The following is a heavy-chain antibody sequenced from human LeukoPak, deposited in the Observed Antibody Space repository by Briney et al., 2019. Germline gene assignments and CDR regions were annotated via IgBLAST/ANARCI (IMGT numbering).Heavy chain of an antibody. J-gene: IGHJ4*02. CDR1: GFTFSSYE. Sequence: GGSLRLSCAASGFTFSSYEMNWVRQAPGKGLEWVSYISSSGSTIYYADSVKGRFTISRDNAKNSLYLQMNSLRPEDTAVYYCAKEGVTRVFDYWGQGTLVTVSS. D-gene: IGHD2-15*01. CDR2: ISSSGSTI. V-gene: IGHV3-48*03. CDR3: AKEGVTRVFDY.